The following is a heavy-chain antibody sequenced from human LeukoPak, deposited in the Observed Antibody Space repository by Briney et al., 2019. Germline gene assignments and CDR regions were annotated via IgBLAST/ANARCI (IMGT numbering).Heavy chain of an antibody. D-gene: IGHD2-2*01. CDR3: ASGYCSSTSCHPPYYGMDV. J-gene: IGHJ6*02. CDR2: IYTSGST. CDR1: GGSISSGSYY. V-gene: IGHV4-61*02. Sequence: SQTLSLTCTVSGGSISSGSYYWSWIRQPAAKGLEWIGRIYTSGSTNYNPSLKSRVTISVDTSKNQFSLKLSSVTAADTAVYYCASGYCSSTSCHPPYYGMDVWGQGTTVTVSS.